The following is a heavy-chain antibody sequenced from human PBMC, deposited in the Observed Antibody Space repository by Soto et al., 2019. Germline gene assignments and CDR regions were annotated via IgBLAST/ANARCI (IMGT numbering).Heavy chain of an antibody. CDR2: INHSGST. CDR1: GGSFSGYY. V-gene: IGHV4-34*01. J-gene: IGHJ4*02. D-gene: IGHD2-8*01. Sequence: SETLSLTCAVYGGSFSGYYWSWIRQRPGKGLEWIGEINHSGSTNYNPSLKSRVTISVDTSKNQFSLKLSSVTAADTAVYYCARGGTDCTNGVCYSGVDFDYWGRGTLVTVSS. CDR3: ARGGTDCTNGVCYSGVDFDY.